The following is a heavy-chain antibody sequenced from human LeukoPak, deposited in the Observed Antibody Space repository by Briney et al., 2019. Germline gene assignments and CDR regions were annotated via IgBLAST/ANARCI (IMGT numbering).Heavy chain of an antibody. CDR3: ARVAFPGFDY. V-gene: IGHV4-61*02. CDR2: IYTSGST. Sequence: PSETLSLTCTVSGGSLSSGSYYWSWIRQPAGKGLEWIGRIYTSGSTNYNPSLNSRVTISVDTSKNPFSLQLSSVTAAGTAVYYCARVAFPGFDYWGQGTLVTVSS. J-gene: IGHJ4*02. CDR1: GGSLSSGSYY.